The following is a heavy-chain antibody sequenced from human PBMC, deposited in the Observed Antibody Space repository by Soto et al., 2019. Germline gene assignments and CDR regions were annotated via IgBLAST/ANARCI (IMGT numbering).Heavy chain of an antibody. V-gene: IGHV3-21*04. J-gene: IGHJ4*02. Sequence: GGSLRLSCAASGFTFINYNMYWVRQAPGKGLEWVSSISTSSSYIHYADSVKGRFTISRDTSKNMLFLQMNSLIAEDTAIYYCAKDSHWAIISPTHDYWGQGTLVTVSS. CDR1: GFTFINYN. D-gene: IGHD2-2*01. CDR3: AKDSHWAIISPTHDY. CDR2: ISTSSSYI.